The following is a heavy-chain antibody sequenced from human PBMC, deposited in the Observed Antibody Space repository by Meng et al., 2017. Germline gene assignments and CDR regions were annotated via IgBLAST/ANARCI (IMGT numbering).Heavy chain of an antibody. CDR1: VGSFSCYY. D-gene: IGHD2-15*01. CDR2: INHSGST. J-gene: IGHJ4*02. V-gene: IGHV4-34*01. CDR3: ARGVRLPAY. Sequence: HLHKWRAGLLRPSETRLLTCRVYVGSFSCYYWSWIRQPPGKGLEWIGEINHSGSTNYNPSLKSRVTISGDTSKNQFSLKLSSVTAADTAVYYCARGVRLPAYWGQETLVTVSS.